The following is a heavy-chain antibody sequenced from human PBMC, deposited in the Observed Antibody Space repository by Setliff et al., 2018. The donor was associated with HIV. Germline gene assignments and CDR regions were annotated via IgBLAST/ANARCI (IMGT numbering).Heavy chain of an antibody. V-gene: IGHV4-30-4*08. CDR3: ARAPGPYGDYNWFDP. Sequence: SETLSLTCTVSGGSISSGDYYWSWIRQPPGKGLEWIGNIYDSEITYYNPSLKSRVTISVDTSKNHFSLKLNSVPAADTAVYYCARAPGPYGDYNWFDPWGQGALVTVSS. CDR1: GGSISSGDYY. J-gene: IGHJ5*02. D-gene: IGHD4-17*01. CDR2: IYDSEIT.